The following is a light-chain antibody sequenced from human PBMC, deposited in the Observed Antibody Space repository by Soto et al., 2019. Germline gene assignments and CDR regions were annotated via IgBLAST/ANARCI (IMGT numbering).Light chain of an antibody. CDR2: TAS. CDR1: QSISNY. Sequence: DIQMTQSPSSLSASVGDIVTITCRASQSISNYVNWYQQKPGKAPNLLIYTASTLQSGVPSRFRGSGSGTDFTLTISSLQPEDFATYSCQQSYTSPYTFGQGTNLEIK. J-gene: IGKJ2*01. CDR3: QQSYTSPYT. V-gene: IGKV1-39*01.